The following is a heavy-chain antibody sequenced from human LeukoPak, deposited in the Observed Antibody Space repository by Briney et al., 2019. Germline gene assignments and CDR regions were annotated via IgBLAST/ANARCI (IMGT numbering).Heavy chain of an antibody. CDR1: GGSINGYY. J-gene: IGHJ3*02. D-gene: IGHD2-15*01. CDR2: IFYSGST. V-gene: IGHV4-59*01. Sequence: SETLSLTCKVSGGSINGYYWSRIRQPPGKGLEWIGYIFYSGSTKYNPSLKSRVTISVDTSKNQFSLKLSSVTAADTAVYYCARDHLGYCSGGSCWPDAFDIWGQGTMVTVSS. CDR3: ARDHLGYCSGGSCWPDAFDI.